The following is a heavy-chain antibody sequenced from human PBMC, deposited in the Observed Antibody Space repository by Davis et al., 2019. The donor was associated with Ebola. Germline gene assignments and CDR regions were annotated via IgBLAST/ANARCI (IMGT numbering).Heavy chain of an antibody. V-gene: IGHV1-8*01. CDR1: GYTFTSYD. Sequence: ASVTVSCKASGYTFTSYDINWVRQATGQGPEWMGWMNPNSGNTGYAQRFQGRVTMTRNTSISTAYMELSSLRSEDTAVYYCARGERWYYFDYWGQGTLVTVSS. D-gene: IGHD2-15*01. CDR3: ARGERWYYFDY. J-gene: IGHJ4*02. CDR2: MNPNSGNT.